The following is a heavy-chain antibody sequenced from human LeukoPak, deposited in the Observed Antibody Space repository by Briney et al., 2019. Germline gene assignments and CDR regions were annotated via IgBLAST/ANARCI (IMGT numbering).Heavy chain of an antibody. CDR2: VSYSGST. Sequence: SETLSLTCTVSGGSISSYYWSWIRQPPGKGLEWIGYVSYSGSTNYNPSLKSRVSMSVDTSKNQFSLKLSSVTAADTAVYYCARGLVVGAFNWFDPWGQGTLVTVSS. CDR3: ARGLVVGAFNWFDP. J-gene: IGHJ5*02. CDR1: GGSISSYY. V-gene: IGHV4-59*01. D-gene: IGHD2-15*01.